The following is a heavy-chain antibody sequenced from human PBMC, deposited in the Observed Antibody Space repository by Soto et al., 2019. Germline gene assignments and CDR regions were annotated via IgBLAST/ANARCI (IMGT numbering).Heavy chain of an antibody. CDR1: GYTFNSYG. D-gene: IGHD4-17*01. CDR2: ISAYNGNT. V-gene: IGHV1-18*01. Sequence: ASVKVSCKASGYTFNSYGICWVRQAPGQGLEWMGWISAYNGNTNYAQKLQGRVTMTTDPSTSTAYMELRSLRSDDTAVYYCARAVAAHYGDYVLGYSGQGTLVTVSS. J-gene: IGHJ4*02. CDR3: ARAVAAHYGDYVLGY.